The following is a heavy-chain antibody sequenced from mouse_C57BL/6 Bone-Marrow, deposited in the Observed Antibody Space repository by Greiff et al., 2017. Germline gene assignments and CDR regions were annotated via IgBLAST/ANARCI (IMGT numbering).Heavy chain of an antibody. CDR1: GYTFPSYG. D-gene: IGHD1-1*01. V-gene: IGHV1-81*01. CDR3: ARWVLRRRGYAMDY. CDR2: IYPRSGNT. J-gene: IGHJ4*01. Sequence: QVQLQQSGAELARPGASVKLSCKASGYTFPSYGISWVKQSTGQGLEWIGEIYPRSGNTYYNEKFKGKATLTADKASSTACMELRSLTSEDSAVYFCARWVLRRRGYAMDYWGQGTSVTVAS.